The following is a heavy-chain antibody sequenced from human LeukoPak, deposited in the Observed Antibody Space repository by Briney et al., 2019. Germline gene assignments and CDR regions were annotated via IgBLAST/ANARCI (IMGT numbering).Heavy chain of an antibody. CDR3: AKDPDCTRGICYTFFDY. V-gene: IGHV3-23*01. D-gene: IGHD2-8*02. CDR1: GLIFSSYA. CDR2: ITGGVGST. J-gene: IGHJ4*02. Sequence: SGRSLRLSCAASGLIFSSYAMTWVRQAPGKGLEWVSTITGGVGSTYHADSVKGRFTISRDNSKNTLSLPMNSLRAEDTAVYCCAKDPDCTRGICYTFFDYWGQGTLVTVSS.